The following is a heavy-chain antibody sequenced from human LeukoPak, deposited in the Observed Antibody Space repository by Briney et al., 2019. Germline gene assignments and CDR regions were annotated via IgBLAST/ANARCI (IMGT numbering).Heavy chain of an antibody. CDR2: IYYSGST. V-gene: IGHV4-59*01. CDR3: ARTTTDAYYYYGMDV. J-gene: IGHJ6*02. Sequence: SETLSLTCAVYGGSFSGYYWSWIRQPPGKGLEWIGYIYYSGSTNYNPSLKSRVTISVNTSKNQFSLKLSSVTAADTAVYYCARTTTDAYYYYGMDVWGQGTTVAVSS. CDR1: GGSFSGYY. D-gene: IGHD1-1*01.